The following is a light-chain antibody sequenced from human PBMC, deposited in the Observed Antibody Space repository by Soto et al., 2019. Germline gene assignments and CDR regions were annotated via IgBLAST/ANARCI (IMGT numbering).Light chain of an antibody. V-gene: IGLV2-14*01. CDR1: SSDVGAYNY. CDR2: DVS. J-gene: IGLJ1*01. Sequence: QSALTQPASVSGSPAQSITISCTGTSSDVGAYNYVSWYQQHPGKAPKLMIFDVSNRPSGVSNRFSGSKSGNTASLTISGLQAEDEADYYCTSWTSSNSYVFGTGTKLTVL. CDR3: TSWTSSNSYV.